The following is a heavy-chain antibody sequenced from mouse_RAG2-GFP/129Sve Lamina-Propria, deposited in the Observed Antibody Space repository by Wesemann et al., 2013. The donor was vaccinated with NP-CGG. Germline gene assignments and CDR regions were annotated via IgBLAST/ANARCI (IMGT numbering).Heavy chain of an antibody. CDR3: ARFDYGERNYFDY. V-gene: IGHV1-53*01. CDR1: GYTFTSYW. J-gene: IGHJ2*01. Sequence: VKPGASVKLSCKASGYTFTSYWMHWVKQRPGQGLEWIGNINPSNGGTNYNEKFKSKATLTVDKSSSTAYMQLSSLTSEDSAVYYCARFDYGERNYFDYWGQGTTLTVSS. D-gene: IGHD2-4*01. CDR2: INPSNGGT.